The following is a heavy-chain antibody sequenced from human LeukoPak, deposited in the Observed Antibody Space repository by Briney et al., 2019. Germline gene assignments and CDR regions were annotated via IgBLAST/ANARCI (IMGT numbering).Heavy chain of an antibody. CDR2: IWYDASGQ. Sequence: GGSLRLSCAASGFIFSTYGMRWVRQAPGKGLEWVAMIWYDASGQHYADSVKGRFTISRDTSKNTLYLQMNSLRAEDTAVYFCARDSLYDDNGYYHYFDYWGQGTLVTVSS. CDR1: GFIFSTYG. V-gene: IGHV3-33*01. D-gene: IGHD3-22*01. CDR3: ARDSLYDDNGYYHYFDY. J-gene: IGHJ4*02.